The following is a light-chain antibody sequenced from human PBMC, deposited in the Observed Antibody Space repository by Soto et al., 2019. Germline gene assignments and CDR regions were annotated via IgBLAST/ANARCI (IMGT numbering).Light chain of an antibody. CDR2: GAS. Sequence: EIVLTQSPGTLSLSPGESATLSCRASQSVSGSYLAWYQQKPGQAPRLLIYGASSRASGIPDRFSGSGSGTDFTLTISRLEPEDFAVYYCPQYGSSPLFTFGPGTKVDIK. CDR3: PQYGSSPLFT. V-gene: IGKV3-20*01. CDR1: QSVSGSY. J-gene: IGKJ3*01.